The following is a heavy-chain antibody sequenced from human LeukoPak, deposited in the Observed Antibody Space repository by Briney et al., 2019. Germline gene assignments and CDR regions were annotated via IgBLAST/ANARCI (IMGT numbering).Heavy chain of an antibody. CDR1: GLTFRAAG. CDR3: EKDKGTLYFDY. D-gene: IGHD1-1*01. CDR2: IWSDGSRS. V-gene: IGHV3-30*02. Sequence: GGALRLCCAASGLTFRAAGMDWVRQTPGNGMEWMAFIWSDGSRSFYADSVNGRFTVCRDECKVTRYLEMDNPRAEDTAIYYCEKDKGTLYFDYWGQGALLTASS. J-gene: IGHJ4*02.